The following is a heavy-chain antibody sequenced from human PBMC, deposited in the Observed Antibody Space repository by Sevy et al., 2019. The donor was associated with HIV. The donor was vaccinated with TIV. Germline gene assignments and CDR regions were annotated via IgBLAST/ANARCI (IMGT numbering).Heavy chain of an antibody. J-gene: IGHJ5*02. CDR2: ISYDGSDK. Sequence: GGSLRLSCAASGLTFSSYAMYWVRQAPGKGLEWVAVISYDGSDKYFADSVKGRFTISRDNSKNTLFLQMNSLRTEDTAVYYCARGPGVVAVAALNWFDPWGQGTLVTVSS. D-gene: IGHD2-15*01. CDR1: GLTFSSYA. CDR3: ARGPGVVAVAALNWFDP. V-gene: IGHV3-30*04.